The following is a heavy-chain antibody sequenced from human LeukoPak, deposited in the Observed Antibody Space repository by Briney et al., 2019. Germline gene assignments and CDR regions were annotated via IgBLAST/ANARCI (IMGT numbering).Heavy chain of an antibody. Sequence: GGSLRLSCAASGFIFNNYGLVWVRQAPGKGLEWVSAISNDGGGTTYADFVKGRFSVSRDDSRNTVYLQLNNLRVEDTAIYYCARASWISTADAVCWGQGTQVTVSS. CDR2: ISNDGGGT. J-gene: IGHJ4*02. CDR3: ARASWISTADAVC. V-gene: IGHV3-23*01. D-gene: IGHD2-2*03. CDR1: GFIFNNYG.